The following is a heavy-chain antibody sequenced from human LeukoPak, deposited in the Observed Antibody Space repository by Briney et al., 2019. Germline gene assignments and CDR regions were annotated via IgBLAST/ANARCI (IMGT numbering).Heavy chain of an antibody. J-gene: IGHJ4*02. CDR2: INPNSGGT. CDR3: ARDAGYSSGWNGDY. Sequence: EASVKVSCKASGYTFTGYYMHWVRQAPGQGLEWMGWINPNSGGTNYAQKFQGRVTMTRDTSISTAYMELSRLRSDDTAVYYCARDAGYSSGWNGDYWGQGTLVTVSS. D-gene: IGHD6-19*01. CDR1: GYTFTGYY. V-gene: IGHV1-2*02.